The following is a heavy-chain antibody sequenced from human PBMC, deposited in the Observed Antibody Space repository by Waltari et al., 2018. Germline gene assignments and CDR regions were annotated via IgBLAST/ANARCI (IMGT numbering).Heavy chain of an antibody. CDR3: TKDYQGAVTGLKGLGYFDY. CDR1: GFTFDDHA. J-gene: IGHJ4*02. D-gene: IGHD3-9*01. V-gene: IGHV3-9*01. CDR2: ISWNSGSI. Sequence: EVQLVESGGGWVQPGRSLRLSCAGHGFTFDDHAMHWVRQVPGKGLEWVSGISWNSGSIGYVDSVKGRFTISRDNAKKSLYLQMNNLRTEDTAFYYCTKDYQGAVTGLKGLGYFDYWGQGILVTVSS.